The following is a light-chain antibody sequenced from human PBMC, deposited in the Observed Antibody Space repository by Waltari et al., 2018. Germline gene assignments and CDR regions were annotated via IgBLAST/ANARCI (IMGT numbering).Light chain of an antibody. Sequence: QLVLTQSPSASASLGASVKLTCTLSSGHSSYAIAWHQQQPETGPRFLMKLNSDGSHSKGDGIPDRFSGASSGAERYLTISSLQSEDEADYYCQTWGTVLFGGGTKLTVL. V-gene: IGLV4-69*01. J-gene: IGLJ2*01. CDR3: QTWGTVL. CDR1: SGHSSYA. CDR2: LNSDGSH.